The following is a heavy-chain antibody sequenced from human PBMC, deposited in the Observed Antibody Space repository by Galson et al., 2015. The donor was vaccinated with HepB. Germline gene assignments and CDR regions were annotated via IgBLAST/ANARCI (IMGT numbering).Heavy chain of an antibody. J-gene: IGHJ4*02. Sequence: SVKVSCKVSGGTFSTFTLIWVRQAPGQGLEWMGRIIPLVGTAIYAQRFQGRVTITADKSTSTAYMELSRLRSEDTAVYYCARVNPAQATHYNGALDSWGQGTLVTVSS. CDR1: GGTFSTFT. D-gene: IGHD3-10*01. V-gene: IGHV1-69*08. CDR3: ARVNPAQATHYNGALDS. CDR2: IIPLVGTA.